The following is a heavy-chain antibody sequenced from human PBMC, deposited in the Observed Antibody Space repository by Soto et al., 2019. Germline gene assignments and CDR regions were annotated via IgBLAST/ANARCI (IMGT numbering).Heavy chain of an antibody. CDR2: ISAYNGNT. J-gene: IGHJ4*02. Sequence: TSVKVSSKDSGYTFTSSCRCWVRQAPGQGLEWMGWISAYNGNTNYAQKLQGRVTMTTDTSTSTAYMELRSLRSDDTAVYYCARDSSPYGDYVGFDYWRQGTLVTVSS. V-gene: IGHV1-18*01. D-gene: IGHD4-17*01. CDR3: ARDSSPYGDYVGFDY. CDR1: GYTFTSSC.